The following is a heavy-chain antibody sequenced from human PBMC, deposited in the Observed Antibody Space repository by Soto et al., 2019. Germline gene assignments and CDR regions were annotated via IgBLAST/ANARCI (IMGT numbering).Heavy chain of an antibody. CDR2: IIPIPGTA. V-gene: IGHV1-69*01. Sequence: QVQLVQSGAEVKKPGSSVKVSCKASGGTFSSYAISWVRQAPGQGLEWMGGIIPIPGTANYGQKFQGRVTITADESTSTAYMELSSLRSEDTAVYYCARSQGSSTSLEIYYYYDYGMDVWGQGTKVTVSS. CDR1: GGTFSSYA. D-gene: IGHD2-2*01. J-gene: IGHJ6*02. CDR3: ARSQGSSTSLEIYYYYDYGMDV.